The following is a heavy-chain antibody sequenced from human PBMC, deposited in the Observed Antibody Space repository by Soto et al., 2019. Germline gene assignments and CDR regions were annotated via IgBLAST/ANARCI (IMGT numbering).Heavy chain of an antibody. CDR3: AHNNVLLSFGEDYGMAV. CDR1: GFALSTSRVG. J-gene: IGHJ6*02. D-gene: IGHD3-10*01. V-gene: IGHV2-5*02. CDR2: IYLDVNK. Sequence: QITLKESGPTLVKPTQTLTLTCTFSGFALSTSRVGVGWIRQPPGKALEWLARIYLDVNKRNSPSLKSRLTIPKTTSKNQVVLTMTNMDPMDTATYYCAHNNVLLSFGEDYGMAVWGQGTTVPVSS.